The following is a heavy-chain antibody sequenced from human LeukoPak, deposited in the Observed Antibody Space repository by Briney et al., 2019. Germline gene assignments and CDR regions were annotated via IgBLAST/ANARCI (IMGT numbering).Heavy chain of an antibody. CDR2: INQDGSVK. J-gene: IGHJ4*02. V-gene: IGHV3-7*04. CDR3: ARITGIEAAGDY. D-gene: IGHD6-25*01. Sequence: GGSLRLSCAASGFTFTTYWMSWVRQAPGKGLEWVANINQDGSVKYFVDSVKGRFTISRDNAKNSLFLQLNSLRDEDTAVYYCARITGIEAAGDYWGQGTLVTVSS. CDR1: GFTFTTYW.